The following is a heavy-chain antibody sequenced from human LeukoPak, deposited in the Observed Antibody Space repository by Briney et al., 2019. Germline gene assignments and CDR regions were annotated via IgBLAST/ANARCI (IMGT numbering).Heavy chain of an antibody. V-gene: IGHV1-46*03. CDR2: INPSGGST. J-gene: IGHJ4*02. D-gene: IGHD2-2*01. Sequence: ASVKVSCKASGYTFTSYYMHWVRQAPGQGLEWMGIINPSGGSTSYAQKSQGRVTMTRDTSTSTVYMELSSLRSEDTAVYYCAREEYQLLHFDYWGQGTLVTVSS. CDR1: GYTFTSYY. CDR3: AREEYQLLHFDY.